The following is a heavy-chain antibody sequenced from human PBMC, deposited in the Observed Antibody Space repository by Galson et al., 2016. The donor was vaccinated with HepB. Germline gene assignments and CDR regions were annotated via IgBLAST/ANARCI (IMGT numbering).Heavy chain of an antibody. J-gene: IGHJ6*04. CDR1: GGSISRSRYY. D-gene: IGHD1-1*01. Sequence: SETLSLTCTVSGGSISRSRYYWGWFRQPPGKGPEWIGSIYYRGSSYYKPSLKSRVTISADSSRNQFSLRLTYVTAADTAVYYCVGRRTNLLESNDATAVWGKGTTVTVSS. CDR3: VGRRTNLLESNDATAV. CDR2: IYYRGSS. V-gene: IGHV4-39*01.